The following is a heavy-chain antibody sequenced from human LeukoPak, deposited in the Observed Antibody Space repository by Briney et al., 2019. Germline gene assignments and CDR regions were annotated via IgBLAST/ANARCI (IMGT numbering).Heavy chain of an antibody. CDR3: AKGLGFGGYSYGYFDY. Sequence: GGSLRLSCAASGFTFSSYAMSWVHQAPGKGLEWVSAISGSGGSTYYADSVKGRFTISRDNSKNTLYLQMNSLRAEDTAVYYCAKGLGFGGYSYGYFDYWGQGTLVTVSS. V-gene: IGHV3-23*01. CDR2: ISGSGGST. D-gene: IGHD5-18*01. CDR1: GFTFSSYA. J-gene: IGHJ4*02.